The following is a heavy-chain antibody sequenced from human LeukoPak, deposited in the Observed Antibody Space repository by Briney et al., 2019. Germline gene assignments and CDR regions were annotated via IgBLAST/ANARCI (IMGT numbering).Heavy chain of an antibody. D-gene: IGHD2-2*01. CDR2: ISYDGSNK. Sequence: GRSLRLSCAASGFTFSSYAMHWVRQAPGKGLEWVAVISYDGSNKYYADSVKGRFTISRDNAKNSLYLQMNSLRAEDTAVYYCARTMDYQLSGPFIFDYWGQGTLVTVSS. V-gene: IGHV3-30-3*01. J-gene: IGHJ4*02. CDR3: ARTMDYQLSGPFIFDY. CDR1: GFTFSSYA.